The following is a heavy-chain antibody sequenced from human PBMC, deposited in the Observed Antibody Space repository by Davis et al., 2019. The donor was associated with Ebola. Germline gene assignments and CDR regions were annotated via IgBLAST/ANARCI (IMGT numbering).Heavy chain of an antibody. J-gene: IGHJ4*02. Sequence: GESLKISCAASGFTFSSFGMHWVRQAPGKGLEWVAIISNDGSNEFYADSVKGRFTISRDNSKNTLYLQMNSLRAEDTAVYYCARGPERDLRGGFDYWGQGTLVTVSS. D-gene: IGHD3-16*01. CDR2: ISNDGSNE. V-gene: IGHV3-30*03. CDR1: GFTFSSFG. CDR3: ARGPERDLRGGFDY.